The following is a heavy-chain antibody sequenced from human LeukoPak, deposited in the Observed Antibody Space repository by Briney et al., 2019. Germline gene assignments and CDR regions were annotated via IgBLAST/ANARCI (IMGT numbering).Heavy chain of an antibody. D-gene: IGHD3-3*01. Sequence: GGSLRLSCAASGFTFSYYSMSWVRQAPGKGLEWVANINQDGSEKNYVDSVKGRFTISRDNAKNSLYLQMNSLRAEDTAMYYCVRGHTILAYWGQGTLVTVSS. CDR2: INQDGSEK. CDR3: VRGHTILAY. J-gene: IGHJ4*02. V-gene: IGHV3-7*04. CDR1: GFTFSYYS.